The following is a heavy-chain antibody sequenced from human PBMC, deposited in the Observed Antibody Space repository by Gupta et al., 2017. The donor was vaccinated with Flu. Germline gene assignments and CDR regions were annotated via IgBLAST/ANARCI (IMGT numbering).Heavy chain of an antibody. CDR1: GYTFTGYQ. V-gene: IGHV1-2*02. CDR2: INPNTGGT. Sequence: QVQLVQSGAEVKQPGASVKVSCKASGYTFTGYQIHWVRQAPGQGPEWMGWINPNTGGTNYAQKFQGRVIMTRDTSISTAYMELNRLRSDDTAIYYCARDGQHHQRNWFDPWGQGTLVTVSS. CDR3: ARDGQHHQRNWFDP. J-gene: IGHJ5*02. D-gene: IGHD2-2*01.